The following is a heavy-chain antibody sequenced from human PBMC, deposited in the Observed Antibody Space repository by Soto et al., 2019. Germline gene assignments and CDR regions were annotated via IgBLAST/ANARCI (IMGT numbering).Heavy chain of an antibody. CDR2: NYYSGST. J-gene: IGHJ5*02. V-gene: IGHV4-59*01. CDR1: GGSISSYY. D-gene: IGHD1-26*01. CDR3: ARAKGGASWFDP. Sequence: SETLSLTCTVSGGSISSYYWSWIRQPPGKGLEWIGYNYYSGSTNYNPSLKSRVTISVDTSKNQFSLKLSSVTAADTAVYYCARAKGGASWFDPWGQGTLVTVSS.